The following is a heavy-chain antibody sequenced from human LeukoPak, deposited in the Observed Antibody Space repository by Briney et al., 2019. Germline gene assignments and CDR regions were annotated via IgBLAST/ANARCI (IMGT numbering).Heavy chain of an antibody. D-gene: IGHD5-18*01. Sequence: GGSLRLSCAASGFTFSSYEMNWVRQAPGKGLEWVSSISSSSSYIYYADSVKGRFTISRDNAKNSLYLQMNSLRAEDTAVYYCARGVNTAMVHYYYYYMDVWGKGTTVTVSS. CDR3: ARGVNTAMVHYYYYYMDV. CDR1: GFTFSSYE. V-gene: IGHV3-21*01. CDR2: ISSSSSYI. J-gene: IGHJ6*03.